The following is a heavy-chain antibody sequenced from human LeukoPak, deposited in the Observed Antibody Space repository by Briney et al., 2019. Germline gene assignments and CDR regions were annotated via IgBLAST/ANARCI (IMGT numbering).Heavy chain of an antibody. CDR1: GGTFSSYG. D-gene: IGHD2-2*01. Sequence: ASVQVSCKASGGTFSSYGINWVRQATGQGLEWMGWMNPNSGNTGYAQKFQGRVTMTRNTSISKADMELRSLRLEDTAVYYCARGSRHCSITSCQQRIDPWGQGTLVTVSS. CDR3: ARGSRHCSITSCQQRIDP. J-gene: IGHJ5*02. V-gene: IGHV1-8*02. CDR2: MNPNSGNT.